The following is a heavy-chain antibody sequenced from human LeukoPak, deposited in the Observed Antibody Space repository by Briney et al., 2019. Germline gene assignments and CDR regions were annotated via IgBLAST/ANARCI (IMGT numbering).Heavy chain of an antibody. CDR3: ARGDSLIVDSSGYFRDAFDV. J-gene: IGHJ3*01. Sequence: GGSLRLSCAASGFTFSNYWIHWVRQAPGKGLVWVSRINTDGSRTNYADSVKGRFTISRDNAKNTLYLQMNSLRAEDTAVYYCARGDSLIVDSSGYFRDAFDVWGQGTMVTVSS. CDR2: INTDGSRT. V-gene: IGHV3-74*01. CDR1: GFTFSNYW. D-gene: IGHD3-22*01.